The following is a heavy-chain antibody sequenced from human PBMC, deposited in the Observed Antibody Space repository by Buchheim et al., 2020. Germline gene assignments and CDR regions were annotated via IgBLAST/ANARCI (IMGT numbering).Heavy chain of an antibody. Sequence: EVQLLESGGALVQPGGSLRLSCAASGFTFSSCAMAWVRQAPGKGLEWVSVIYSGGSTYYADSVKGRFTISRDNSKNTLYLQMNSLRAEDTAVYYCARGGVSGYSYGWVFDYWGQGTL. CDR2: IYSGGST. V-gene: IGHV3-66*01. CDR3: ARGGVSGYSYGWVFDY. D-gene: IGHD5-18*01. J-gene: IGHJ4*02. CDR1: GFTFSSCA.